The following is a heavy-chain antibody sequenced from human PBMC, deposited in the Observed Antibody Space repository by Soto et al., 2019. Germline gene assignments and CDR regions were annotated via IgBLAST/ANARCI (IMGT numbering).Heavy chain of an antibody. CDR3: ARLATVTRVYYYYYGMDV. CDR1: VGSISSSTYC. CDR2: IYYSGST. D-gene: IGHD4-17*01. Sequence: ETLSLTCAVSVGSISSSTYCWGWVRQPPGKGLEWIGSIYYSGSTYYNPSLKSRVTISVDTSKNQFSLKLSSVTAADTAVYYCARLATVTRVYYYYYGMDVWGQGTTVTVSS. J-gene: IGHJ6*02. V-gene: IGHV4-39*01.